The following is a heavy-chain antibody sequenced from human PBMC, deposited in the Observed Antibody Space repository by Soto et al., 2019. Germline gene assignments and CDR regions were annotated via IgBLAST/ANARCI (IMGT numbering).Heavy chain of an antibody. Sequence: GGSLRLSCAASGFTFSSYAMSWVRQAPGKGLEWVSAISGSGGSTYYAESVKGRFTISRDNSKNTLYLQMNSLSAEDTAVYYCAKERYCSGGSCSMPFDYWGQGTLVTVSS. J-gene: IGHJ4*02. D-gene: IGHD2-15*01. CDR2: ISGSGGST. CDR1: GFTFSSYA. CDR3: AKERYCSGGSCSMPFDY. V-gene: IGHV3-23*01.